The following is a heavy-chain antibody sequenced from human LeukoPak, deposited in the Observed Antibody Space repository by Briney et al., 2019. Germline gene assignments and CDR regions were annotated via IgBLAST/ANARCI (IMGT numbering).Heavy chain of an antibody. CDR1: GYTFTSYD. J-gene: IGHJ4*02. CDR3: ARETVAAAVDY. Sequence: EASVKLSCKASGYTFTSYDINWVRQATGQGVEWMGWMNPNSGNTGYAQKFQGRVTMTRNTSISTAYMELSSLRSEDTAVYYCARETVAAAVDYWGQGTLVTVSS. D-gene: IGHD6-13*01. V-gene: IGHV1-8*01. CDR2: MNPNSGNT.